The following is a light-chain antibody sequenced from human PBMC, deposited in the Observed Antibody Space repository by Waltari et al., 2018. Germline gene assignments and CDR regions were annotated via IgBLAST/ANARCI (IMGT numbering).Light chain of an antibody. CDR2: DAS. V-gene: IGKV1-12*02. J-gene: IGKJ4*01. CDR3: QQANDFPSLS. Sequence: DIQMTQSPSSVSAPVGDRVTITCRASQDIGTWLAWYQQKPGRAPNLLIYDASSLHSGVPSRFSCSGTGILFTLTSSSLQPEDSATYFCQQANDFPSLSFGGGTKVEIQ. CDR1: QDIGTW.